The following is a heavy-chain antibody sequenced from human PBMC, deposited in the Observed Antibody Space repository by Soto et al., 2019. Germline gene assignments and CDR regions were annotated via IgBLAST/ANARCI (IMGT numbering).Heavy chain of an antibody. D-gene: IGHD3-10*01. J-gene: IGHJ6*03. CDR2: IYPGDSDT. CDR1: GYSFINYW. Sequence: EVQLVQSGAEVKKPGESLKISCKGSGYSFINYWIGWVRQMPGKGLEWMGIIYPGDSDTRYSPSFQGQVTISADKSISTAYLQWSSLKASDTAMYYCARHRGDSSGTYTYYYIMDVWGKGTTVTVSS. V-gene: IGHV5-51*01. CDR3: ARHRGDSSGTYTYYYIMDV.